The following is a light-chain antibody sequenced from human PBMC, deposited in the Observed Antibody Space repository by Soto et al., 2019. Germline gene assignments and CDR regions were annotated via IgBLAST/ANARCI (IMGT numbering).Light chain of an antibody. Sequence: QSVLTQPPSASGTPGQRVTISCSGSSSNIGRNTLSWYQQLPGTAPKLLIYSNNQRPSGVPDRFSGSESGASASLAISGLQSEDEADYYCAAWDDSLHGYVFGTGTKVTVL. CDR1: SSNIGRNT. CDR3: AAWDDSLHGYV. J-gene: IGLJ1*01. CDR2: SNN. V-gene: IGLV1-44*01.